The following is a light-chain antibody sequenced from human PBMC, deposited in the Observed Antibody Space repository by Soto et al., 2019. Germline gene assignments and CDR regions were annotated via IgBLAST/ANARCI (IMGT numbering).Light chain of an antibody. CDR3: QHYST. CDR1: QSVSSSY. Sequence: EIVLTQSPGTLSLSPGERATLSCRASQSVSSSYLAWYQQKPGQAPRLLIYGASSRATGIPDRFSGSGSGTDFTLTISRLEPEDFAGYYCQHYSTFGPGTKVDIK. CDR2: GAS. V-gene: IGKV3-20*01. J-gene: IGKJ3*01.